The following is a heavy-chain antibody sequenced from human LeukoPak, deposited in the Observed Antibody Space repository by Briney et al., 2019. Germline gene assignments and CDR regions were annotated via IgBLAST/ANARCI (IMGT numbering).Heavy chain of an antibody. CDR3: ARGVLQPYDY. Sequence: PSETLSLTCAVYGGSFSGYYWSWIRQPPGKGLEWIGEINHSGSTNYNPSLKSRVTISADTSKNQFSLKLSSVTAADTAVYYCARGVLQPYDYWGQGTLVTVSS. CDR1: GGSFSGYY. D-gene: IGHD2/OR15-2a*01. V-gene: IGHV4-34*01. CDR2: INHSGST. J-gene: IGHJ4*02.